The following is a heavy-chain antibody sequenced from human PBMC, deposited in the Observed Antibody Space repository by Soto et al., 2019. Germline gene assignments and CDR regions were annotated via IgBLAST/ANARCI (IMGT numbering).Heavy chain of an antibody. Sequence: GGSLRLSCAASGFTFSSYWMHWVRQAPGKGLVWVSRINSDGSSTSYADSVKGRFTISRDNAKNTLYLQMNSLRAEDTAVYYCAREPAHISRDYYGMDVWGQGTTVTVSS. J-gene: IGHJ6*02. D-gene: IGHD3-3*02. CDR3: AREPAHISRDYYGMDV. V-gene: IGHV3-74*01. CDR1: GFTFSSYW. CDR2: INSDGSST.